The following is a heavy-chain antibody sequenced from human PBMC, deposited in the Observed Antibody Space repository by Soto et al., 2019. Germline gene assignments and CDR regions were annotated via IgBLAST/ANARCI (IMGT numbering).Heavy chain of an antibody. Sequence: EVQLVESGGGLVQPGGSLRLSCAASGFTFSSYWMSWVRQAPGKGLEWVANIKQDGSEKYYVDSVKGRFTISRDNAKNSLYLQMNSLRAEDTAVYYCATQMLTSGYSYGYGSHCYFDYWGQGTLVTVSS. V-gene: IGHV3-7*05. CDR3: ATQMLTSGYSYGYGSHCYFDY. D-gene: IGHD5-18*01. CDR1: GFTFSSYW. J-gene: IGHJ4*02. CDR2: IKQDGSEK.